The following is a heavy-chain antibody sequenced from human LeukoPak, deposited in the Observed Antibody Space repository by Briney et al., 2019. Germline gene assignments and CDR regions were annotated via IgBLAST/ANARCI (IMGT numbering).Heavy chain of an antibody. D-gene: IGHD5-24*01. Sequence: SETLSLTCTVSGGSIRSNNYYWNWIRQHPGKGLEWIGNIYYSGSTYYSPSLKSRVTISVDTSKNQFSLKLSSVTAADSAVYYCARDFIRMATIHDAFDIWGQGTMVTVSS. CDR3: ARDFIRMATIHDAFDI. CDR2: IYYSGST. J-gene: IGHJ3*02. V-gene: IGHV4-31*03. CDR1: GGSIRSNNYY.